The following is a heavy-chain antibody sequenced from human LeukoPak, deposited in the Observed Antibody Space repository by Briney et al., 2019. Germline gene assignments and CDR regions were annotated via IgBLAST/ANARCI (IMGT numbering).Heavy chain of an antibody. J-gene: IGHJ6*03. CDR3: AKAFRCLREYYYYMDV. V-gene: IGHV3-23*01. CDR2: ISGSAVTT. CDR1: GFTFSNYA. Sequence: GGSLRLSCAASGFTFSNYAMSWVRQAPGKGLEWVSAISGSAVTTYYGDSVKGRFTISRDNSKNTLYLQMNSLRAEDTAVYYCAKAFRCLREYYYYMDVWGKGTTVTVSS. D-gene: IGHD5/OR15-5a*01.